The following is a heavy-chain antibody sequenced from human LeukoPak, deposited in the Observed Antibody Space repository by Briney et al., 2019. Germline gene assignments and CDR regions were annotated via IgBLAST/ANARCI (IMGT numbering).Heavy chain of an antibody. J-gene: IGHJ5*02. Sequence: GGSLRLSCAASAFSLSAYNMNWVRQAPGKGLEWVSYIGSSSSSIYYADSVKGRFTISGDNSKNTLSLQMNSLRADDTAVYYCAKFSYGDYVAWGQGTLVTVSS. CDR2: IGSSSSSI. CDR1: AFSLSAYN. CDR3: AKFSYGDYVA. V-gene: IGHV3-48*01. D-gene: IGHD4-17*01.